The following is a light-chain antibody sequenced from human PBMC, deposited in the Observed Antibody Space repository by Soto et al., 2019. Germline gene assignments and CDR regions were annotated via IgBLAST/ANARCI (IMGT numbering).Light chain of an antibody. Sequence: QSVLTQPASVSGSPGQSITISCTGTSSDVGTYNYVSWYQHHPGKAPKLIIYEVSSRPSGVSNRFSGSKSGSTASPTISGLQAEDEADYHCTSYTRDTALVFGTGTKGTVL. CDR2: EVS. J-gene: IGLJ1*01. CDR1: SSDVGTYNY. V-gene: IGLV2-14*01. CDR3: TSYTRDTALV.